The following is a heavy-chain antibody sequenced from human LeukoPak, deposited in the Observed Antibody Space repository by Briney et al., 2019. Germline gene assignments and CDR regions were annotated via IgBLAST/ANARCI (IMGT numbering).Heavy chain of an antibody. CDR2: ISYDGSNK. Sequence: PGGSLRLSCAASGFTFSSYAMHWVRQAPGKGLEWVAVISYDGSNKYYAGSVKGRFTISRDNSKNTLYLQMNSLRAEDTAVYYCASRCLEHPWGQGTLVTVSS. CDR3: ASRCLEHP. D-gene: IGHD3-3*01. V-gene: IGHV3-30-3*01. J-gene: IGHJ5*02. CDR1: GFTFSSYA.